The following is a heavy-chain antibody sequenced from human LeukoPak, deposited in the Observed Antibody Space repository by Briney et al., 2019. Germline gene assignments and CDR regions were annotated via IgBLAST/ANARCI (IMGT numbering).Heavy chain of an antibody. Sequence: GGSLRLSCAASGFTFSSYGMHWVRQAPGKGLEWVAVISYDGSNKYYADSVKGRFTISRDNAKNSLYLQMNSLRAEDTAVYYCASHPTYYYGSGSYYEDYWGQGTLVTVSS. CDR1: GFTFSSYG. CDR3: ASHPTYYYGSGSYYEDY. J-gene: IGHJ4*02. CDR2: ISYDGSNK. V-gene: IGHV3-30*03. D-gene: IGHD3-10*01.